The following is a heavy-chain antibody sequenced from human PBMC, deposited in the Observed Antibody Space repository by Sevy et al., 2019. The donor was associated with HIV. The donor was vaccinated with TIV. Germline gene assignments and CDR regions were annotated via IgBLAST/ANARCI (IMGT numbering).Heavy chain of an antibody. CDR1: GFTFSSYA. J-gene: IGHJ4*02. CDR3: ARDPDGMGVRGVMNY. V-gene: IGHV3-30-3*01. D-gene: IGHD3-10*01. Sequence: GGSLRLSCAASGFTFSSYAMHWVRQAPGKGLEWVAVISYDGSNKYYADSVKGRFTISRDNSKNTLYLQMNSLRAEDRAVYYCARDPDGMGVRGVMNYWGQGTLVTVSS. CDR2: ISYDGSNK.